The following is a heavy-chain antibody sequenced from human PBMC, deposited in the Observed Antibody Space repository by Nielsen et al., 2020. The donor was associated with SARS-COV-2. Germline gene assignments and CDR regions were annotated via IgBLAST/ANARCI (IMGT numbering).Heavy chain of an antibody. CDR1: GGSISSYY. J-gene: IGHJ4*02. V-gene: IGHV4-59*01. Sequence: SETLSLTCTVSGGSISSYYWSWIRQPPGKGLEWIGYIYYSGSTNYNPSLKSRVTISVDTSKNKFSLKLSSVTAADTAVYYCARGDYYDNRVDYWGQGTLVTVSS. CDR3: ARGDYYDNRVDY. D-gene: IGHD3-22*01. CDR2: IYYSGST.